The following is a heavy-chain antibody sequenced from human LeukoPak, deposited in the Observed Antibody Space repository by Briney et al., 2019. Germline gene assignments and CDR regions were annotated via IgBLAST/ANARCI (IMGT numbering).Heavy chain of an antibody. V-gene: IGHV3-7*01. CDR2: INQDGSEK. J-gene: IGHJ4*02. CDR1: GFTFRTYW. CDR3: ARDRDEWLDLSPSFDY. Sequence: GGSLRLSCAASGFTFRTYWMSWVRQAPGKGLEWVAKINQDGSEKYYVDSVKGRFTLSRDNAKNSLYLQLNSLRAEDTAVYYCARDRDEWLDLSPSFDYWGQGTLVTVSS. D-gene: IGHD6-19*01.